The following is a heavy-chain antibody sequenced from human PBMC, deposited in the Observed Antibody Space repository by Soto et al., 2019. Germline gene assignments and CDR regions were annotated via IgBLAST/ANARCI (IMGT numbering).Heavy chain of an antibody. J-gene: IGHJ4*02. CDR2: ISAYNGNT. CDR1: GYTFTSYG. V-gene: IGHV1-18*04. D-gene: IGHD3-22*01. CDR3: ARVDRYYYDSSPIDY. Sequence: ASVKVSCKASGYTFTSYGISWVRQAPGQGLEWMGWISAYNGNTNYAQKLQGRVTMTTDTSTSTAYMELRSLRSDDTAVYYCARVDRYYYDSSPIDYWGQGTLVTVSS.